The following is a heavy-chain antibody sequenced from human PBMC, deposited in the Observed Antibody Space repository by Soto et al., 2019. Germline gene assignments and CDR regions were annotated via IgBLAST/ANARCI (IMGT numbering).Heavy chain of an antibody. D-gene: IGHD5-18*01. CDR3: AKDRLYNYGVVDY. Sequence: AGGSLRLSCAASGFTFSAYAMSWVRQAPGKGLEWVSGISGSGDVTYYADSVKGRFTISRDNSKNTVYLQIHSLRAEDTAVYYCAKDRLYNYGVVDYWGQGTLVTVS. J-gene: IGHJ4*02. CDR1: GFTFSAYA. CDR2: ISGSGDVT. V-gene: IGHV3-23*01.